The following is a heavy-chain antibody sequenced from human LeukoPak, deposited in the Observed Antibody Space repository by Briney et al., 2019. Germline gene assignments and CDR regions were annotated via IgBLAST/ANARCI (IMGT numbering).Heavy chain of an antibody. CDR2: IYTCGST. D-gene: IGHD1-1*01. CDR1: GGSISSYY. J-gene: IGHJ6*03. V-gene: IGHV4-4*07. CDR3: ASGPRAGTMDV. Sequence: SETLSLTCTVSGGSISSYYWSWIRQPAGKGLEWIGRIYTCGSTNYNPSLKSRVTMSVDTSKNQFSLKLSSVTAADTAVYYCASGPRAGTMDVWGKGTTVTVSS.